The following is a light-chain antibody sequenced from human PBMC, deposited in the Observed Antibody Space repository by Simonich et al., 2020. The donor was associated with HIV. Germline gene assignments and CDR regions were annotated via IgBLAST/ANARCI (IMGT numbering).Light chain of an antibody. CDR2: WAS. CDR3: QQYYSSPRT. V-gene: IGKV4-1*01. CDR1: RNILYSSNKQDH. J-gene: IGKJ1*01. Sequence: DIVMTQSPDSLAVSLGERATINCKSSRNILYSSNKQDHLDWYQQKPGQPPKLLIYWASTRDSGVPDRFSGSGSGTDFTLTISSLQAEDVAVYYCQQYYSSPRTFGQGTKVEIK.